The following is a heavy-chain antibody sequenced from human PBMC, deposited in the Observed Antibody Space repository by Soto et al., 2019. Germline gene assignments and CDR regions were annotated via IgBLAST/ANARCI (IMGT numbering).Heavy chain of an antibody. CDR2: ISYDGSNK. D-gene: IGHD2-15*01. Sequence: GGSLRLSCAASGFTFSSYGMHWVRQAPGKGLEWVAVISYDGSNKYYADSVKGRFTISRDNSKNTLYLQMNSLRAEDTAVYYCAKDLYGGNPYYYFDYWGQGTLVTVSS. CDR3: AKDLYGGNPYYYFDY. J-gene: IGHJ4*02. CDR1: GFTFSSYG. V-gene: IGHV3-30*18.